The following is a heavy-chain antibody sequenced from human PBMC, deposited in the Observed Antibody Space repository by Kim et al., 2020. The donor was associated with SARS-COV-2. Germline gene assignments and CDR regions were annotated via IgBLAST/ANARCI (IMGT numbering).Heavy chain of an antibody. Sequence: TNYNPSLKSRVTISVDTSKSQFSLKLSSVTAADTAVYYCARDGYSYSFEYWGQGTLVTVSS. D-gene: IGHD2-15*01. J-gene: IGHJ4*02. V-gene: IGHV4-34*01. CDR3: ARDGYSYSFEY. CDR2: T.